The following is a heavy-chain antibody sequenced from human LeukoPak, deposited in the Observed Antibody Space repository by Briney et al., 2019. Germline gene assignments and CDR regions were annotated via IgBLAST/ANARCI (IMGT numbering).Heavy chain of an antibody. CDR2: ISSSSSYI. CDR1: GFTFRTYA. CDR3: ARDVDEGAFDY. Sequence: GGSLRLSCAASGFTFRTYAMNWVRQAPGKGLEWVSSISSSSSYIYYADSVKGRFTISRDNAKNSLYLQMNSLRAEDTAVYYCARDVDEGAFDYWGQGTLVTVSS. V-gene: IGHV3-21*01. D-gene: IGHD2-15*01. J-gene: IGHJ4*02.